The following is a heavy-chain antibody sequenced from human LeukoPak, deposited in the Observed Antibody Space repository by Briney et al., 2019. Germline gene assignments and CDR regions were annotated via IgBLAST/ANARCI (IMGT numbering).Heavy chain of an antibody. CDR2: ISSSGDTI. J-gene: IGHJ4*02. V-gene: IGHV3-48*01. Sequence: GGSLRLSCAASGFTFSSYAMSWVRQAPGKGLEWVSYISSSGDTIYYADSVKGRFTISRDNAKNSLSLQMNSLRAEDTAVYFCVRGVENWWLQTLDYWGQGTLVSVSS. CDR1: GFTFSSYA. CDR3: VRGVENWWLQTLDY. D-gene: IGHD2-15*01.